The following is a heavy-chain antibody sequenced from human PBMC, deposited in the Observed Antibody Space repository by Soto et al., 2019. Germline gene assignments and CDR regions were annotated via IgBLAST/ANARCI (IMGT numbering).Heavy chain of an antibody. D-gene: IGHD5-18*01. J-gene: IGHJ3*02. Sequence: QVQLVESGGGVVQPGGSLRLSCAASGFSFNRNGMHWVRQAPGKGLEWVAVIWYDGSNKYYADPVKGRFTISRDNSKNTLYLQMNSLRGEDRAVYYCARDRGYPNAFDIWGQGTLVTVSS. CDR2: IWYDGSNK. CDR3: ARDRGYPNAFDI. V-gene: IGHV3-33*01. CDR1: GFSFNRNG.